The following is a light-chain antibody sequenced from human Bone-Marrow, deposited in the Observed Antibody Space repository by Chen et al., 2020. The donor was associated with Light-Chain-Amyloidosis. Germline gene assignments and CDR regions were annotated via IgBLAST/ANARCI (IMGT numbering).Light chain of an antibody. CDR1: DLPTKY. J-gene: IGLJ2*01. V-gene: IGLV3-25*03. CDR3: QSADSSGTYEVI. CDR2: RDT. Sequence: SYELTQPPSVSVSPGQTARITRSGADLPTKYAYWYQQKPGQAPVLVIHRDTERPSGISERFSGSSSGTTATWTISGVQAEDEADYHCQSADSSGTYEVIFGGGTKLTVL.